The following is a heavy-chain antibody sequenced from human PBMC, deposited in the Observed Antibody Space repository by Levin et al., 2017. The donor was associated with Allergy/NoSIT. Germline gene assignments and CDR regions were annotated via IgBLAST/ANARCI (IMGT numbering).Heavy chain of an antibody. V-gene: IGHV1-46*01. CDR2: IKRRDDKT. D-gene: IGHD3-9*01. CDR3: ARDADWACDH. J-gene: IGHJ4*02. Sequence: KHGESLKVSCKASGYTFTNHHMHWVRQAPGQGLEWMGIIKRRDDKTTYAQKFQGRVTMTWDTSTTTVYMEMISLRSEDTAVYFCARDADWACDHWGQGTLVTVSA. CDR1: GYTFTNHH.